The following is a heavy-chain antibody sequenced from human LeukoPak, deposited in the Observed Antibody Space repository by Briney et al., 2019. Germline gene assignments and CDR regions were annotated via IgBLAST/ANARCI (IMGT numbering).Heavy chain of an antibody. V-gene: IGHV3-30*04. CDR1: GFTFSSYA. CDR3: ARDRDPGYNDSSGYRRVNAFDI. D-gene: IGHD3-22*01. Sequence: GGSLRLSCAASGFTFSSYAMHWVRQAPGKGLEWVAVISYDGSNKYYADSVKGRFTISRDNSKNTLYLQMNSLRAEDTAVYYCARDRDPGYNDSSGYRRVNAFDIWGQGTMVTVSS. J-gene: IGHJ3*02. CDR2: ISYDGSNK.